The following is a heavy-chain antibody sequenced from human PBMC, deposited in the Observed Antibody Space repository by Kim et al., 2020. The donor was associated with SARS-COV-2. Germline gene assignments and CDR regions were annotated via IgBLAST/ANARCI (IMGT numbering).Heavy chain of an antibody. J-gene: IGHJ4*02. Sequence: GGSLRLSCEASGFAFSRHGMTWVRQSPGKGLEWVSTINDNGRDTHYTDSVKGRFTISRDNSKSTLYLQMNSLRAEDTAVYYCTAWLEEQFDNWGQGTLVTVSS. CDR1: GFAFSRHG. CDR2: INDNGRDT. CDR3: TAWLEEQFDN. D-gene: IGHD3-22*01. V-gene: IGHV3-23*01.